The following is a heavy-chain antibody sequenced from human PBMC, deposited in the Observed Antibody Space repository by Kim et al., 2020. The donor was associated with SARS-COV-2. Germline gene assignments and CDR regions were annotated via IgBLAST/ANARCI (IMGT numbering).Heavy chain of an antibody. Sequence: GGSLRLSCSASGFAFRDFATSWFRQAPGKGLEWVGFIRANKYGGTREYAASVKGRFSISRDDSKNIAYLQMNSLRAEDTAMYYCCSKLEKSTILTGWGQGTLVTVSS. J-gene: IGHJ4*02. CDR1: GFAFRDFA. CDR3: CSKLEKSTILTG. CDR2: IRANKYGGTR. D-gene: IGHD3-9*01. V-gene: IGHV3-49*03.